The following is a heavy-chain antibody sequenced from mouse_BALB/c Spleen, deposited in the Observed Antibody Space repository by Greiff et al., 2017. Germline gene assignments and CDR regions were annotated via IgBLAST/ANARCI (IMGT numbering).Heavy chain of an antibody. CDR2: INPYNDGT. Sequence: VQLKESGPELVKPGASVKMSCKASGYTFTSYVMHWVKQKPGQGLEWIGYINPYNDGTKYNEKFKGKATLTSDKSSSTAYMELSSLTSEDSAVYYCARAYYGNKGLTFAYWGQGTLVTVSA. CDR3: ARAYYGNKGLTFAY. V-gene: IGHV1-14*01. CDR1: GYTFTSYV. D-gene: IGHD2-10*01. J-gene: IGHJ3*01.